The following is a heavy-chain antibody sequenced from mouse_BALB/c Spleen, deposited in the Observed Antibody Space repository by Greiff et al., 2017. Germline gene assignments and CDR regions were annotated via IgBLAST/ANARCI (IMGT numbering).Heavy chain of an antibody. CDR2: IYPGDGDT. CDR3: ARGGYGY. Sequence: QVHVKQSGAELVRPGSSVKISCKASGYAFSSYWMNWVKQRPGQGLEWIGQIYPGDGDTNYNGKFKGKATLTADKSSSTAYMQLSSLTSEDSAVYFCARGGYGYWGQGTTLTVSS. V-gene: IGHV1-80*01. D-gene: IGHD3-1*01. J-gene: IGHJ2*01. CDR1: GYAFSSYW.